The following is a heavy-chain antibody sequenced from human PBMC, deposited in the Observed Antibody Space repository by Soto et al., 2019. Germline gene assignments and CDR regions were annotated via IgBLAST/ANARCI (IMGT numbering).Heavy chain of an antibody. J-gene: IGHJ6*02. D-gene: IGHD2-2*01. V-gene: IGHV3-33*01. CDR2: IWYDGSNK. CDR3: AREEVLSRLGPGGGTINYYYGMDV. CDR1: GFTFSSYG. Sequence: GGSLRLSCAASGFTFSSYGMHWVRQAPGKGLEWVAVIWYDGSNKYYADSVKGRFTISRDNSKNTLYLQMNSLRAEDTAVYYCAREEVLSRLGPGGGTINYYYGMDVWGQGTTVTVSS.